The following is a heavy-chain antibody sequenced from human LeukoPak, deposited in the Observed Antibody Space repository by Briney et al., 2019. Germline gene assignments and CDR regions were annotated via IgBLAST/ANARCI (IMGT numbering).Heavy chain of an antibody. V-gene: IGHV1-69*04. J-gene: IGHJ5*02. D-gene: IGHD2-15*01. Sequence: GASVKVSCKASGGTFSSYAISWVRQAPGQGLEWMGRIIPILGIANYAQKFQGRVTITADKSTSTAYMELSSLRSEDTAVYYCARGPNCSGGSCYSRWFDPWGQGTLVTVSS. CDR1: GGTFSSYA. CDR2: IIPILGIA. CDR3: ARGPNCSGGSCYSRWFDP.